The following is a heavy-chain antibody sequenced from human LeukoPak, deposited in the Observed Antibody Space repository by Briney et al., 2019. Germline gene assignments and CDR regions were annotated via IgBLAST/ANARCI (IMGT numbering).Heavy chain of an antibody. Sequence: GGSLRLSCAASGFTFSSYAMHWVRQAPGKGLEWVAVISYDGSNKYYADSVKGRFSISRDNSKNTLYLQMNSLRAEDTAVYYCASNTVTGGQGTLVTVSS. V-gene: IGHV3-30-3*01. D-gene: IGHD4-17*01. CDR3: ASNTVT. CDR1: GFTFSSYA. J-gene: IGHJ4*02. CDR2: ISYDGSNK.